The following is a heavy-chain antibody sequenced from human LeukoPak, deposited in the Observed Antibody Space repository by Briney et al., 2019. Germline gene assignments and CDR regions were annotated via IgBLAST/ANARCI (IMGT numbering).Heavy chain of an antibody. CDR1: GFTFSSYA. J-gene: IGHJ6*03. Sequence: GGSLRLSCAASGFTFSSYAMTWVRQAPGKGLEWVSSISPSGRSTYYADPVKGRVTISRDNSKNTLSLQVNSLRVEDMAVYYCAKVGPADIVYYTYYYMDVWGKGTTVTVSS. D-gene: IGHD2-2*01. V-gene: IGHV3-23*01. CDR3: AKVGPADIVYYTYYYMDV. CDR2: ISPSGRST.